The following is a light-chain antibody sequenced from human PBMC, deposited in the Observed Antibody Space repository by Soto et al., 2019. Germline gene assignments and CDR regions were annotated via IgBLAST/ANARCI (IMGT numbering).Light chain of an antibody. CDR1: QTISSW. CDR2: KAS. V-gene: IGKV1-5*03. Sequence: DIQMTQSPSTLSGSVGDRVTITCRASQTISSWLVWYQQKPGKAPKLLIYKASSLESGVPSRFSGSGSGTEFTLTISSLQPDDFATYYCQQYDSYSVTFGQGTKVDIK. J-gene: IGKJ1*01. CDR3: QQYDSYSVT.